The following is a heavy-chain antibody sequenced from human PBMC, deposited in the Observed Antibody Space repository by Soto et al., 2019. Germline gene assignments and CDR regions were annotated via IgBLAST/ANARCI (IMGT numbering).Heavy chain of an antibody. CDR2: IDGSGGIT. Sequence: GGSLRRSCAASGFPFGTTDMSWVRQAPGEGLEWVSTIDGSGGITFYADSVKGRFTISRDNSRNTVYLQMNSLRGDDTALYYCVKNSGWFNTWGQGALVTVSS. CDR1: GFPFGTTD. CDR3: VKNSGWFNT. D-gene: IGHD3-10*01. J-gene: IGHJ5*02. V-gene: IGHV3-23*01.